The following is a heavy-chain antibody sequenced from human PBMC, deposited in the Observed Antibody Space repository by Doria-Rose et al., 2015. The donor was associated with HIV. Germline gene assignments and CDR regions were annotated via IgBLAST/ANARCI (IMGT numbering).Heavy chain of an antibody. D-gene: IGHD3-22*01. CDR3: ARVGGYYDSSAYYDF. J-gene: IGHJ4*02. Sequence: QVTLKESGPALVKPTQTLTLTCSFSGFSLTTSGVCVSWIRQPPGKALEWLARVDWDDDKYYSTSLKTRLSISKDTSKNQVVLTMTNMDPDETATYYCARVGGYYDSSAYYDFWGQGTLVTVSS. V-gene: IGHV2-70*15. CDR2: VDWDDDK. CDR1: GFSLTTSGVC.